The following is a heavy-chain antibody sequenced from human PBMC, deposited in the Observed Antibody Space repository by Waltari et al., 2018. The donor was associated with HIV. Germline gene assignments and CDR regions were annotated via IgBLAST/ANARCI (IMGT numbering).Heavy chain of an antibody. CDR3: ARCLPAVRTYALDV. Sequence: QVQLVESGGGLVKPGGSLRLSGGGAGFTFRDYYMNWIRQPPGKDLEFIAHIRMTGDTVNYADSVRGRFTISRDNAKNSVFLQLNSLRADDTAIYYCARCLPAVRTYALDVWGQGTAVIVSS. CDR1: GFTFRDYY. J-gene: IGHJ6*02. V-gene: IGHV3-11*01. CDR2: IRMTGDTV. D-gene: IGHD3-16*01.